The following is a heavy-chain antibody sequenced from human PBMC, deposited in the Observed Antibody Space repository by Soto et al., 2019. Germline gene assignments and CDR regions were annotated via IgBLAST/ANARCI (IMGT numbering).Heavy chain of an antibody. CDR1: GLTFRSYW. V-gene: IGHV3-74*03. Sequence: GGSLRLSCAASGLTFRSYWMHWVRQAPGKGLVWVSRINTDGSVAMYVDSVKGRFTISRDNSKNTLYLQMNSLRAEDTAVYYCAKGYYDSTGPHDYWGQGTLVTVSS. CDR2: INTDGSVA. CDR3: AKGYYDSTGPHDY. D-gene: IGHD3-22*01. J-gene: IGHJ4*02.